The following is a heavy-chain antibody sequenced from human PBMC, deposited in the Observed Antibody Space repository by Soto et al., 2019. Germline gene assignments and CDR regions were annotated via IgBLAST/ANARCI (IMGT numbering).Heavy chain of an antibody. CDR2: INTDGSST. Sequence: GGSLRLSCAASGFTFSSYAMSWVRQAPGKGLVWVSRINTDGSSTNYADSVKGRFTISRDNAKNMVYLQMNSLRVEDTAVYYCAGGQLWLEYNWFDPWGQGTLVTVS. V-gene: IGHV3-74*01. CDR3: AGGQLWLEYNWFDP. D-gene: IGHD5-18*01. J-gene: IGHJ5*02. CDR1: GFTFSSYA.